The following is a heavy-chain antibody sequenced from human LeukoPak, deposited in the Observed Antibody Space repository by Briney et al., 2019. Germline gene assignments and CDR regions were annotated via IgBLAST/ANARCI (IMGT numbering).Heavy chain of an antibody. CDR2: ISSSGTDT. D-gene: IGHD2-15*01. Sequence: GSLRLSCAASGFTFRSSAMSWVRQAPGKGPEWVSSISSSGTDTSYADPVKGRFTISKDNSKNTLYLQMNSLRADDTAVYYCAKQLRYCSDGYCYFDYWGQGTLVTVSS. J-gene: IGHJ4*02. CDR3: AKQLRYCSDGYCYFDY. CDR1: GFTFRSSA. V-gene: IGHV3-23*01.